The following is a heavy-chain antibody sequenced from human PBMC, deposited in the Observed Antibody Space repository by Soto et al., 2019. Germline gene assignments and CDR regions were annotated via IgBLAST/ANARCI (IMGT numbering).Heavy chain of an antibody. CDR2: VYSSGYA. Sequence: KTSETLSLTCTVSGASISIYSWSWLRQPAGKGLEWIGRVYSSGYANYNPSLKSRVTMSIDTSKNQFSLKLSSVTAADTAVYYCATDQIVLLQGVIPGWNWFDPWGQGTLVTVSS. V-gene: IGHV4-4*07. CDR3: ATDQIVLLQGVIPGWNWFDP. J-gene: IGHJ5*02. CDR1: GASISIYS. D-gene: IGHD2-8*01.